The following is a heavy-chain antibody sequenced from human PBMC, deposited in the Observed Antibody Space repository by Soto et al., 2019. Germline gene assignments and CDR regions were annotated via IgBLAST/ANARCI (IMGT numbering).Heavy chain of an antibody. CDR3: ASETRTTPYGMDV. J-gene: IGHJ6*02. CDR1: GGSISSGDYY. V-gene: IGHV4-30-4*01. Sequence: SETLSLTCTVSGGSISSGDYYWSWIRQPPGKGLEWIGYIYYSGSTYYNPSLKSRVTISVDTSKNQFSLKLSSVTAADTAVYYCASETRTTPYGMDVWGQGTTVTVSS. CDR2: IYYSGST.